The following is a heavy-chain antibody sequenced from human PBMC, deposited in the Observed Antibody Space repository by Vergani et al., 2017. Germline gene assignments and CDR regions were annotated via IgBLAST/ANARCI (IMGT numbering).Heavy chain of an antibody. Sequence: EVQLVESGGGLVQPGGSLRLSCAASGFTFSSYWMSWVRQAPGKGLEWVANIKQDGSEKYYVDSVKGRFTISRDNAKNSLYLQMNSLRAEDTAVYYCARGLIYYDSSGYGYWGQGTLVTVSS. J-gene: IGHJ4*02. V-gene: IGHV3-7*04. CDR1: GFTFSSYW. CDR2: IKQDGSEK. D-gene: IGHD3-22*01. CDR3: ARGLIYYDSSGYGY.